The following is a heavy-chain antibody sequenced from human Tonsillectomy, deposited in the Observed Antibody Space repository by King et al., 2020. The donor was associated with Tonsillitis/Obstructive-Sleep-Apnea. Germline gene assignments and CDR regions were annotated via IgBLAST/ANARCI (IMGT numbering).Heavy chain of an antibody. J-gene: IGHJ5*02. Sequence: LVQSGAEVKKPGASVKVSCKASGYTFISHYIHWVRQAPGQGLEWMGMINPSGGSTSYAQKFQGRVTMTRDTSTSTVYMELSSLRSEDTAVHYCARGVAAAGTDWFDPWGQGTLVTVSS. CDR2: INPSGGST. V-gene: IGHV1-46*01. CDR3: ARGVAAAGTDWFDP. CDR1: GYTFISHY. D-gene: IGHD6-13*01.